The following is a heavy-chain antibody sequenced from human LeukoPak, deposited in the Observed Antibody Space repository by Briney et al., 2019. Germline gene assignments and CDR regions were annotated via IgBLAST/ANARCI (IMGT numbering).Heavy chain of an antibody. Sequence: ASVKVSCKASGYTFTGYDINWVRQATGQGLEWMGWISGYNGKTKYAQNLQGRVTMTTDTSTSTAYMELGSLRSDDMAVYYCARDRVYDYSNPRGFDHWGQGTLFTVSS. CDR1: GYTFTGYD. CDR3: ARDRVYDYSNPRGFDH. V-gene: IGHV1-18*03. CDR2: ISGYNGKT. J-gene: IGHJ4*02. D-gene: IGHD3-16*01.